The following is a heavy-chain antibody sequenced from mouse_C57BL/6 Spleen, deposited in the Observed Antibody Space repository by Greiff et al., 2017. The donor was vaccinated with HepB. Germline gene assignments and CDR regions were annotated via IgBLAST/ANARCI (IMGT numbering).Heavy chain of an antibody. J-gene: IGHJ1*03. CDR1: GFTFSDYY. CDR2: ISNGGGST. V-gene: IGHV5-12*01. D-gene: IGHD4-1*01. Sequence: EVKLVESGGGLVQPGGSLKLSCAASGFTFSDYYMYWVRQTPEKRLEWVAYISNGGGSTYYPDIVKGRFTISRDNAKNTLYLQMSRLKSEDTAMYYCARHHWDDWYCDVWGTGTTVTVSS. CDR3: ARHHWDDWYCDV.